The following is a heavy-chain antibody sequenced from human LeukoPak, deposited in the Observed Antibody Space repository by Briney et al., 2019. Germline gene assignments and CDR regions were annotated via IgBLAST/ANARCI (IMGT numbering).Heavy chain of an antibody. D-gene: IGHD2-2*01. J-gene: IGHJ4*02. CDR2: ISYDGSNK. V-gene: IGHV3-30-3*01. CDR1: GFTISSYA. Sequence: PGGSLRLSCAASGFTISSYAMHWVRQAPGKGLEWVAVISYDGSNKYYADSVKGRFTISRDNSKNTLYLQMNSLRAEDTAVYYCAKERYSSSSLFAVTPFDYWGQGARVTISS. CDR3: AKERYSSSSLFAVTPFDY.